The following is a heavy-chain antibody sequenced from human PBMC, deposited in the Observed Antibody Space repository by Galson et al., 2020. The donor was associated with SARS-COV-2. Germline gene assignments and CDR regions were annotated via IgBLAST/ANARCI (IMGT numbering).Heavy chain of an antibody. D-gene: IGHD5-12*01. J-gene: IGHJ4*02. CDR2: ISLDGLNK. CDR3: ARARDGYNHFDY. Sequence: GESLKTSCAAPGFFFRNYGMHLVRQPPGQGPEWVAVISLDGLNKYYPDPVKGRATVSRDDSKKTLYLQMNSLRTEDTAVYFCARARDGYNHFDYWGQGTLVTVSS. V-gene: IGHV3-30*03. CDR1: GFFFRNYG.